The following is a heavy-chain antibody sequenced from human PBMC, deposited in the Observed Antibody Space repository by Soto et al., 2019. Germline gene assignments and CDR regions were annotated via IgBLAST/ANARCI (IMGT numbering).Heavy chain of an antibody. D-gene: IGHD2-8*01. J-gene: IGHJ4*02. Sequence: QVQLVQSGAEVKKPGASVKVSCKASGYTFTAYYMYWVRQAPGQGLEWVGRINPKSGDTNYAQRFQGRVTMTRDTSISKAYLELSSLRSDDTAFYYCATLTQAPNGMDFWGQGTLVTVSS. CDR2: INPKSGDT. CDR1: GYTFTAYY. CDR3: ATLTQAPNGMDF. V-gene: IGHV1-2*06.